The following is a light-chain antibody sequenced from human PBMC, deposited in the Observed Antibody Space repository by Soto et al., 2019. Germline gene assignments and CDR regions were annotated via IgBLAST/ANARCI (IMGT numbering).Light chain of an antibody. V-gene: IGKV3-15*01. CDR1: QTVTSN. Sequence: EIVITQSPATLSVSPGERVTLSCGASQTVTSNLAWYQQRPGQTPRLLIYDASTGATGVPARFTGSGSGTEFILTISSLQSEDFAVYYCQQYNNWPQVTFGQGTRLEIK. J-gene: IGKJ5*01. CDR2: DAS. CDR3: QQYNNWPQVT.